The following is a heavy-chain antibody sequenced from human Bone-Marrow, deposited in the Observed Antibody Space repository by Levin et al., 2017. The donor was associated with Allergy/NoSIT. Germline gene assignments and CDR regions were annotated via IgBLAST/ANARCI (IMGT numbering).Heavy chain of an antibody. J-gene: IGHJ6*02. CDR2: ISISGSTI. CDR1: GFTFSDYY. D-gene: IGHD2-2*01. CDR3: ARDHGSFSGTGCYGVTSYYYYVMDV. V-gene: IGHV3-11*01. Sequence: GGSLRLSCAASGFTFSDYYMSWIRQAPGKGLEWVLYISISGSTIYYAASVKGRFTISRDTAKNSLYLHMNSLRAADTAVYYCARDHGSFSGTGCYGVTSYYYYVMDVWGQGTTVTV.